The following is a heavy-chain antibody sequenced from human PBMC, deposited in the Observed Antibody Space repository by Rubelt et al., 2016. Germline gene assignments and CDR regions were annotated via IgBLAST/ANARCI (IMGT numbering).Heavy chain of an antibody. Sequence: QVQLQESGPGLVKPSETLSLTCAVYGGSLSGYYWSWIRQPPGKGLEWIGEINHSGSTNYNPSLKIRVTISVDTSKIQFSLKLSSVTAADTAVYYCARGRGYYDYVWGSYRLDYWGQGTLVTVSS. CDR2: INHSGST. D-gene: IGHD3-16*02. CDR1: GGSLSGYY. V-gene: IGHV4-34*01. J-gene: IGHJ4*02. CDR3: ARGRGYYDYVWGSYRLDY.